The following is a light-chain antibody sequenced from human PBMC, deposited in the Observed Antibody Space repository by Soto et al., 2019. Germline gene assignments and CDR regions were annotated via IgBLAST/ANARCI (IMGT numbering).Light chain of an antibody. Sequence: EILFTQSPGTLSLSPGERATLYCRASQDVSSSYLAWYQQKLGQAPRLLMYGTSNRDTGIPDRFSGSGSGTDFTLTISRLEAEDFEVYYCQQYDTYPRTFGQGTKVDI. V-gene: IGKV3-20*01. CDR2: GTS. CDR3: QQYDTYPRT. J-gene: IGKJ2*01. CDR1: QDVSSSY.